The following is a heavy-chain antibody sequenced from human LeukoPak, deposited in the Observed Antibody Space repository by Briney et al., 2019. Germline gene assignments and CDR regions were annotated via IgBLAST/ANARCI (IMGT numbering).Heavy chain of an antibody. CDR1: GFTFSNYP. CDR2: ISYDGSNK. D-gene: IGHD3-3*01. Sequence: GGSLRLSCAASGFTFSNYPIYWVRQAPGKGLEWVAVISYDGSNKYYGDFVKGRFTISRDNSKNTLYLQMNSLRAEDTAVYYCARDGYHFWSGNYTDYYSYYMDVWGKGTTVTVSS. V-gene: IGHV3-30-3*01. CDR3: ARDGYHFWSGNYTDYYSYYMDV. J-gene: IGHJ6*03.